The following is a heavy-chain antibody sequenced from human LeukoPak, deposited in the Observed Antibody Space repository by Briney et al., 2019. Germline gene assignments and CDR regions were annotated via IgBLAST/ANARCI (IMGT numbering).Heavy chain of an antibody. J-gene: IGHJ4*02. CDR1: GYTFTGYY. D-gene: IGHD4-17*01. CDR3: ARDRGYGDYLYYSDY. CDR2: INPNSGGT. V-gene: IGHV1-2*06. Sequence: ASVKVSCKASGYTFTGYYMHWVRQAPGQGLEWMGRINPNSGGTNYAQKFQGRVTMTRDTSISTAYMELSRLRSDDTAVYYCARDRGYGDYLYYSDYWGQGTLGTVSS.